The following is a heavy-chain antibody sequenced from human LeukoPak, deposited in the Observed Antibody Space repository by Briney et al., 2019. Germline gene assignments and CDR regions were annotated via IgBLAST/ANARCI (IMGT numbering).Heavy chain of an antibody. D-gene: IGHD2-2*02. Sequence: PSETLSLTCAVYGGSFSGYYWSWIRQPPGKGLEWIGEINHSGSTNYNPSLKSRVTISVDTSKNQFSLKLSSVTAADTAVYYCARDYCSSTSCYTGKGNWFDPWGQGTLVTVSS. CDR3: ARDYCSSTSCYTGKGNWFDP. CDR2: INHSGST. CDR1: GGSFSGYY. J-gene: IGHJ5*02. V-gene: IGHV4-34*01.